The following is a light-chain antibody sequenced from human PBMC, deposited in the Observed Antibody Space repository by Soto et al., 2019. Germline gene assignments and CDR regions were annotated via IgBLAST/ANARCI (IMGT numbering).Light chain of an antibody. CDR2: KAS. J-gene: IGKJ1*01. CDR1: QSLVHSDGNTY. V-gene: IGKV2-30*02. Sequence: VLTQSPLSLPVTLGQPASISCRSSQSLVHSDGNTYLNWFQQRPGQAPRRLIYKASNRDSGVPDRFSGSGSGTYFTLTISKVEADDVGIYYCMQGISFTFGQGTKVDIK. CDR3: MQGISFT.